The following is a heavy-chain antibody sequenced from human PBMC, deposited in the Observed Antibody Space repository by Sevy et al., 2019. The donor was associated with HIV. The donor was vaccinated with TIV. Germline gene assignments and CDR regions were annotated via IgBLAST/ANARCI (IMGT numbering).Heavy chain of an antibody. D-gene: IGHD6-13*01. CDR3: ATGTTDSSISWVFDV. J-gene: IGHJ3*01. CDR2: LSGSGGTT. Sequence: GGSLRLAWAASGFTFFSHVMSWVRQAPGKGLEWVSGLSGSGGTTYYADSVKGRLSIPRDNSKNKLYLQMSSLRIEDTAVYYCATGTTDSSISWVFDVWGQGTMVTVSS. V-gene: IGHV3-23*01. CDR1: GFTFFSHV.